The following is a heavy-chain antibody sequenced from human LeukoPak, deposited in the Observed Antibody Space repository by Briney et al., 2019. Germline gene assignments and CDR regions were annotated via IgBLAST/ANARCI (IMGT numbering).Heavy chain of an antibody. J-gene: IGHJ3*02. CDR1: GFNFSIYG. Sequence: PGGSLRLSCAASGFNFSIYGMHWVRQAPGKGLEWVAVISFDETNEYYADSMKGRFTISRDNSKNTLYLQMNSLRAEDTAVYYCARDINSVAFDMWGQGTVVTVSS. CDR2: ISFDETNE. D-gene: IGHD1-1*01. V-gene: IGHV3-30*03. CDR3: ARDINSVAFDM.